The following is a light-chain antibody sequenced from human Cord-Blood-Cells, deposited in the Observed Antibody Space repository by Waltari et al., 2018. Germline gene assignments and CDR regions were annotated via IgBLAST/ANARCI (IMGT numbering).Light chain of an antibody. J-gene: IGKJ1*01. CDR2: GAS. CDR3: QQYNNWPPWT. CDR1: QSVSSN. V-gene: IGKV3-15*01. Sequence: EIVMTQSPATLSVSPGERATLPCRPSQSVSSNLAWYQQKPGQAPRLLIYGASTRATGMPARFSGSGSGTEFTLTISSLQSEDFAVYYCQQYNNWPPWTFGQGTKVEIK.